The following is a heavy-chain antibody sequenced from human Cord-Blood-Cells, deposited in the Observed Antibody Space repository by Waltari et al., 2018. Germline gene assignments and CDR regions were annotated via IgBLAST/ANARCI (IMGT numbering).Heavy chain of an antibody. V-gene: IGHV4-34*01. CDR1: GGSFSGYY. CDR3: ARGGWLVGRWLRAFDI. D-gene: IGHD2-15*01. CDR2: INHSGST. J-gene: IGHJ3*02. Sequence: QVQLQQWGAGLLKPSETLSLTCAVYGGSFSGYYWSWIRKPPGKGLEWIGEINHSGSTNYNPSLKSRVTISVDTSKNQFSLKLSSVAAADTAVYYCARGGWLVGRWLRAFDIWGQGTMVTVSS.